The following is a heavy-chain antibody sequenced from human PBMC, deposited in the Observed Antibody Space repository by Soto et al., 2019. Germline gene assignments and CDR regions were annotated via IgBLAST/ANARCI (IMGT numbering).Heavy chain of an antibody. Sequence: EVQLLESGGGLVQPGGSLRLSCTGSGFTFGTSAMSWVRQAPGKGLEWVSAISGSAASTYYAESVKGRFTISRDNSKNTMYLQMSNVRAEDTAVFYCATRPRYYYDGGTDWRFDPWGQGTLFTVSS. J-gene: IGHJ5*02. CDR1: GFTFGTSA. CDR2: ISGSAAST. CDR3: ATRPRYYYDGGTDWRFDP. V-gene: IGHV3-23*01. D-gene: IGHD3-22*01.